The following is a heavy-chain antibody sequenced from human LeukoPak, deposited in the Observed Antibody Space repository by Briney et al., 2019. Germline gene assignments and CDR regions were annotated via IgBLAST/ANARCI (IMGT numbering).Heavy chain of an antibody. J-gene: IGHJ3*02. CDR2: IYTSGST. V-gene: IGHV4-61*02. Sequence: PSQTLSLTCTVSGGSISSGSYYWSWIRQPAGKGLEWIGRIYTSGSTNYNPSLKSRVTISVDTSKNQFSLKLGSVTAADTAVYYCARGLYDYGDLDAFDIWGQGTMVTVSS. CDR3: ARGLYDYGDLDAFDI. CDR1: GGSISSGSYY. D-gene: IGHD4-17*01.